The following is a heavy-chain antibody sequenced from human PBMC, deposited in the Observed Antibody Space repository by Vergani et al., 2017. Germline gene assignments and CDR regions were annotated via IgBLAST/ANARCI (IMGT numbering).Heavy chain of an antibody. J-gene: IGHJ4*02. CDR3: ARVLRGGSGSYYFDY. Sequence: QVQLQESGPGLVKPSETLSLTCTVSGGSISSYYWSWIRQPPGKGLEWIGYIYYSGSTNYNPSLKSRVTISVDTSKNQFSLKLSSVTAADTAVYYCARVLRGGSGSYYFDYWGQGTLVTVSS. CDR1: GGSISSYY. V-gene: IGHV4-59*01. CDR2: IYYSGST. D-gene: IGHD3-10*01.